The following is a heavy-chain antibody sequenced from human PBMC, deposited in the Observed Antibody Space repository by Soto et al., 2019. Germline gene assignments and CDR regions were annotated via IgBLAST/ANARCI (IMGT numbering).Heavy chain of an antibody. V-gene: IGHV3-48*02. CDR2: ISSSSTI. CDR1: GFTFSSYS. J-gene: IGHJ4*02. CDR3: ASPNYSGYDLGFDY. D-gene: IGHD5-12*01. Sequence: GGSLRLSCAASGFTFSSYSMNWVRQAPGKGLEWVSYISSSSTIYYADSVKGRFTISRDNAKNSLYLQMNSLRDEDTAVYYCASPNYSGYDLGFDYWGQGTLVTVSS.